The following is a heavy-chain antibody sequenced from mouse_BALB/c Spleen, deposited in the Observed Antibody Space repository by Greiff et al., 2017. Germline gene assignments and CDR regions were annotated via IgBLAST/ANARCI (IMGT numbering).Heavy chain of an antibody. CDR3: ARREYYGTWFAY. J-gene: IGHJ3*01. D-gene: IGHD1-1*01. CDR1: GFTFSSYA. CDR2: ISSGGST. V-gene: IGHV5-6-5*01. Sequence: EVKLVESGGGLVKPGGSLKLSCAASGFTFSSYAMSWVRQTPEKRLEWVASISSGGSTYYPDSVKGRFTISRDNARNILYLQMSSLRSEDTAMYYCARREYYGTWFAYWGQGTLVTVSA.